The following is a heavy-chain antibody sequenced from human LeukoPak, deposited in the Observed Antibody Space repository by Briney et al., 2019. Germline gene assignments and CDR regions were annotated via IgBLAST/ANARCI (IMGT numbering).Heavy chain of an antibody. CDR3: ARFPSSDY. J-gene: IGHJ4*02. CDR2: IFSGGTT. V-gene: IGHV3-53*01. Sequence: PGGSLRLSCAASGFTVSSNYMSWVRQAPGKGLEWVSVIFSGGTTYYADSVKGRFTISRDDSKNTLYLQMNSLRAEDTALYYCARFPSSDYWGQGTLVTVSS. CDR1: GFTVSSNY.